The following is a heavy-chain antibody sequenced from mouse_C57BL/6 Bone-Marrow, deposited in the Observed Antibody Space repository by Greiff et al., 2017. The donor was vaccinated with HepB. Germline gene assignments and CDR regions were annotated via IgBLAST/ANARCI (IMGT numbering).Heavy chain of an antibody. D-gene: IGHD2-4*01. V-gene: IGHV5-12*01. CDR2: ISNGGGST. Sequence: EVKLMESGGGLVQPGGSLKLSCAASGFTFSDYYMYWVRQTPEKRLEWVAYISNGGGSTYYPDTVKGRFTISRDNAKNTLYLQMSRLKSEDTAMYYCAIRLYYDYGGAMDYWGQGTSVTVSS. J-gene: IGHJ4*01. CDR1: GFTFSDYY. CDR3: AIRLYYDYGGAMDY.